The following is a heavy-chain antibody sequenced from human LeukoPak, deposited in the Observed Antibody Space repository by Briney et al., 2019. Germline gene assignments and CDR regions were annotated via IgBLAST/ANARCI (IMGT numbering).Heavy chain of an antibody. CDR3: AKDLDYYDSSGYYNGAFDI. V-gene: IGHV3-23*01. D-gene: IGHD3-22*01. J-gene: IGHJ3*02. CDR2: VSGRDDST. CDR1: GFTFTNYA. Sequence: GGSLRLSCAASGFTFTNYAMYWVRQAPGKGLEWVSAVSGRDDSTYYADSVKGRFTISRDTSKSTLFLQMNSLRAEDTAVYYCAKDLDYYDSSGYYNGAFDIWGQGTMVTVSS.